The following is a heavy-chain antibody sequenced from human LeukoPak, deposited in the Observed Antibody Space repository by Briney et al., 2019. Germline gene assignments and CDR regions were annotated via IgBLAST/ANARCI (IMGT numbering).Heavy chain of an antibody. J-gene: IGHJ4*02. V-gene: IGHV1-18*01. CDR3: ARDLVRWELPTPFGY. CDR2: ISGNNGNT. D-gene: IGHD1-26*01. Sequence: GASVKVSCKASGYTFTNYGISWVRQAPGQGLEWMGWISGNNGNTNYAQKFQGRVTMTTDTSTSAAYMELRSLRSDDTAVFYCARDLVRWELPTPFGYWGQGTLVTVSS. CDR1: GYTFTNYG.